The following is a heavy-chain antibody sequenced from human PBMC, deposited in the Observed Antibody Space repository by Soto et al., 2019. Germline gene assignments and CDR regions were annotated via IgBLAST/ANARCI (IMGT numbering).Heavy chain of an antibody. V-gene: IGHV1-69*13. CDR2: IIPIFGTA. J-gene: IGHJ3*02. Sequence: SVKVSCKASGGTFSSYAISWVRQAPGQGLEWMGGIIPIFGTANYAQKFQGRVTITADESTSTAYMELSSLRSEDTAVYYCARSGYSYGYSGYAFDIWGQGTMVTVS. CDR1: GGTFSSYA. CDR3: ARSGYSYGYSGYAFDI. D-gene: IGHD5-18*01.